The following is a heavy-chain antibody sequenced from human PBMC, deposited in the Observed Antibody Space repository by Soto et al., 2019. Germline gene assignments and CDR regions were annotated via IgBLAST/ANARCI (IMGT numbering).Heavy chain of an antibody. V-gene: IGHV3-30*18. J-gene: IGHJ6*02. CDR1: GFTFRNNV. Sequence: GGSLRLSCAASGFTFRNNVLSWVRQAPGKGLEWVAGISYDGSKKYYGESVKGRFTISSDNSKNTLYLQMNSLRVEDTAVYYCAKAIENYSTGYYKPFYYFGVDVWGQGTTVTVSS. CDR3: AKAIENYSTGYYKPFYYFGVDV. D-gene: IGHD3-22*01. CDR2: ISYDGSKK.